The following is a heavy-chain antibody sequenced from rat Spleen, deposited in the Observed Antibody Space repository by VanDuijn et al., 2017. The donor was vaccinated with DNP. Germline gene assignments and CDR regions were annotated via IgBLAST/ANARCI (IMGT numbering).Heavy chain of an antibody. CDR3: TREVAPFAY. CDR2: ISNGGST. V-gene: IGHV2S12*01. J-gene: IGHJ3*01. Sequence: QVQLTESGPGLVQPSQTLSLTCTVSGFSLTSYGVSWVRQPPGKGLEWIAAISNGGSTYYNSALKSRLSISRDTSKSQVFLKMNSLQTEDTASYFCTREVAPFAYWGQGTLVTVSS. CDR1: GFSLTSYG. D-gene: IGHD1-3*01.